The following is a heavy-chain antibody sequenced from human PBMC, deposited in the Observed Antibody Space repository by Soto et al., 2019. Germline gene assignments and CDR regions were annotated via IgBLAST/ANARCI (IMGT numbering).Heavy chain of an antibody. V-gene: IGHV3-30*18. CDR3: AKETYEQLVEDY. D-gene: IGHD6-6*01. J-gene: IGHJ4*02. Sequence: PGGSLRLSCAASGFTFSSYGMHWVRQAPGKGLEWVAVISYDGSNKYYADSVKGRFTISRDNSKNTLYLQMNSLRAEDTAVYYCAKETYEQLVEDYWGQGTLVTVSS. CDR1: GFTFSSYG. CDR2: ISYDGSNK.